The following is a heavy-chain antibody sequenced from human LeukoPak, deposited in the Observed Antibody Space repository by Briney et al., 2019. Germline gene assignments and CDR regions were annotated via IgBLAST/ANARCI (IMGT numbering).Heavy chain of an antibody. CDR2: IYHSGST. D-gene: IGHD2-2*01. CDR3: ARLAPRYCSSTRCYRNWYFDL. J-gene: IGHJ2*01. Sequence: SETLSLTCTVSGGSISSGGYSWSWIRQPPGKGLEWIGYIYHSGSTYYNPSLKSRVTISVYRSKNQFSLKLSSVTAADTAVYYCARLAPRYCSSTRCYRNWYFDLWGRGTLVTVSS. CDR1: GGSISSGGYS. V-gene: IGHV4-30-2*01.